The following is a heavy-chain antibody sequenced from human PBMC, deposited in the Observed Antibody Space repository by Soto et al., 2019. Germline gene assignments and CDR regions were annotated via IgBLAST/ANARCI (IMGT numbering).Heavy chain of an antibody. Sequence: PSETLSLTCTVSGGSISSYYWSWIRQPPGKGLEWIGYIYYSGSTNYNPSLKSRVTISVDTSKNQFSLKLSSVTAADTAGYYCACSPTRYNYRLYHAFDIWGQGTMVTVSS. V-gene: IGHV4-59*08. CDR1: GGSISSYY. J-gene: IGHJ3*02. CDR3: ACSPTRYNYRLYHAFDI. D-gene: IGHD3-22*01. CDR2: IYYSGST.